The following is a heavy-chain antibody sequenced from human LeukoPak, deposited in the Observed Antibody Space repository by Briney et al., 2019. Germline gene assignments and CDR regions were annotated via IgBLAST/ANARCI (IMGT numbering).Heavy chain of an antibody. V-gene: IGHV3-64*01. J-gene: IGHJ4*02. CDR2: ISSNGSST. Sequence: GGSLSLSCAASGFTFSSYAMHWVRQAPGKGLEYVSGISSNGSSTYYANSVKGRFTISRDNSKNTLYLQMGSLRAEDMAVYYCAREYSSSSVDYWGQGTLVTVSS. CDR3: AREYSSSSVDY. D-gene: IGHD6-6*01. CDR1: GFTFSSYA.